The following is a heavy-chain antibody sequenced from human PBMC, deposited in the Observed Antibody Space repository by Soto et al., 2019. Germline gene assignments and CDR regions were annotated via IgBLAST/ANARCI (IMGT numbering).Heavy chain of an antibody. D-gene: IGHD3-16*02. Sequence: SVKVSCKASGGTFSSYAISWVRQAPGQGLEWMGGIIPIFGTANYAQKFQGRVTITADESTSTAYMELSSLRSEDTAVYYCATDLFPDYADAWVTFRPADYWGQGTQVTVSS. CDR3: ATDLFPDYADAWVTFRPADY. V-gene: IGHV1-69*13. CDR2: IIPIFGTA. CDR1: GGTFSSYA. J-gene: IGHJ4*02.